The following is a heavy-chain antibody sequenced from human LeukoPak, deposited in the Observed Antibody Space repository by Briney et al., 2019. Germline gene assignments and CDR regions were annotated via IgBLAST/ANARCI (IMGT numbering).Heavy chain of an antibody. D-gene: IGHD4-17*01. J-gene: IGHJ6*03. V-gene: IGHV4-4*07. CDR2: IYTSGST. Sequence: SETLSLTCTVSGGSISSYYWTWIRQPAGKGLEWIGRIYTSGSTNYNSSLKSRVTMSLDKSKNQFSLKLSSVTAADTAVYYCAREPTVSYYYYYYMDVWGKGTTVTVSS. CDR3: AREPTVSYYYYYYMDV. CDR1: GGSISSYY.